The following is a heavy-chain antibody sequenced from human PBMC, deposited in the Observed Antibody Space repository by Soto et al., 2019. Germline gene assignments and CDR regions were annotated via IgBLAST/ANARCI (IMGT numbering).Heavy chain of an antibody. J-gene: IGHJ6*02. D-gene: IGHD2-2*01. CDR2: ITPIFGTA. V-gene: IGHV1-69*05. Sequence: QVQLVQSGAEVKKPGSSVKVSCKASGGTFSSYAISWVRQAPGQGLEWMGGITPIFGTANYAQKFEGRVTXPXAXSXXTAYRELSSLRSEDTAVYYCARHVPAAGYYYGMDVWGQGTTVTVSS. CDR1: GGTFSSYA. CDR3: ARHVPAAGYYYGMDV.